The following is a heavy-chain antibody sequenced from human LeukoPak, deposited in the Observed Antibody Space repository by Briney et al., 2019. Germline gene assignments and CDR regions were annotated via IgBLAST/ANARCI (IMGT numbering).Heavy chain of an antibody. CDR3: ARGYDNWFDP. D-gene: IGHD1-1*01. CDR2: INPNSGGT. CDR1: GYTFTGYY. J-gene: IGHJ5*02. V-gene: IGHV1-2*02. Sequence: GASVKVSCKASGYTFTGYYVHWVRQAPGQGLEWMGWINPNSGGTNYAQKFQGRVTMTRDTSITTAYMALSRLRADDQALYYCARGYDNWFDPWGQGTLVTVSS.